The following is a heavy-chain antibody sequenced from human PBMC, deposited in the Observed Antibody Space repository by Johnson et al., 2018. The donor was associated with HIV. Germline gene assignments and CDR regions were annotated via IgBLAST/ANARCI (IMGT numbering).Heavy chain of an antibody. Sequence: VQVVESGGGVVRPGGSLRLSCAASGLTFSNAWMGWVRQAPGKGLEWVAVISYDGSHKYYADSVTGRFTISRDNSKNTLYLQMNSLRAEDTAVYYCARDLLIAYCCGDCWDAFDIWGQGTMVTVSS. J-gene: IGHJ3*02. D-gene: IGHD2-21*02. CDR1: GLTFSNAW. CDR3: ARDLLIAYCCGDCWDAFDI. V-gene: IGHV3-30-3*01. CDR2: ISYDGSHK.